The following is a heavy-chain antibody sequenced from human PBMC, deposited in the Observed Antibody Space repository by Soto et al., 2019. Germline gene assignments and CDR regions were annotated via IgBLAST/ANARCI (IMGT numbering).Heavy chain of an antibody. V-gene: IGHV4-30-4*08. J-gene: IGHJ4*02. CDR3: ASPGYSSGWAFDS. D-gene: IGHD6-19*01. CDR2: IYYSGST. CDR1: GASISSGGYY. Sequence: SETLSLTCTVSGASISSGGYYWGWIRQHPGKGLEWIGYIYYSGSTYYNPSLKSRVTLSVDTSKNQFSLKLSSVTAADTAVYYCASPGYSSGWAFDSWGQGTLVTVSS.